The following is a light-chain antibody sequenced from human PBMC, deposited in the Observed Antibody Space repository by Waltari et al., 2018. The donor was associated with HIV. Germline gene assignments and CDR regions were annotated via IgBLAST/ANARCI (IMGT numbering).Light chain of an antibody. CDR2: ASS. Sequence: DIQMTQSPSSLSASAGDRVTITCQASEDIAKNLNWFQQKPGNAPKLLLYASSNLETGVPLRFSGGGSGTDYTFVIDSLQPEDIATYFCLQYDNLPYSFGQGTTLEIK. V-gene: IGKV1-33*01. J-gene: IGKJ2*03. CDR3: LQYDNLPYS. CDR1: EDIAKN.